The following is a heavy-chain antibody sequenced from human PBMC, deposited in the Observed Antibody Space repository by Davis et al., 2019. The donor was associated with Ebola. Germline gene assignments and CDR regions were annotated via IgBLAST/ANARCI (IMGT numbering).Heavy chain of an antibody. Sequence: PSETLSLTCTVSGGSISGYYWSWIRQPPGKGLEWIGYISYSGGTNYNPSLKSRVTISLGTSKNQNSLRLSSMTAADTAFYYCAREVYDTTGDYFDSWGQGTLVTVSS. J-gene: IGHJ4*02. V-gene: IGHV4-59*01. CDR2: ISYSGGT. CDR1: GGSISGYY. D-gene: IGHD3-22*01. CDR3: AREVYDTTGDYFDS.